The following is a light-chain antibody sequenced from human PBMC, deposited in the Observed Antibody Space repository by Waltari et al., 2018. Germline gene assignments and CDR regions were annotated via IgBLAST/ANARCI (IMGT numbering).Light chain of an antibody. J-gene: IGKJ1*01. CDR1: QSVSRA. CDR3: QHYVMLPVT. V-gene: IGKV3-20*01. Sequence: EIVLTQSPGTLSLSPGERATLSCRTSQSVSRALACYQQKPGQAPRLLIYGRFNRATGIPDRFSGSGAGTDFSLTISRLEPEDFAVYYCQHYVMLPVTFGQGTRVEVK. CDR2: GRF.